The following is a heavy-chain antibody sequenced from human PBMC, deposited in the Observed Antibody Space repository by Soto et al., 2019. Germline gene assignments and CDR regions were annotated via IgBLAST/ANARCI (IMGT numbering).Heavy chain of an antibody. CDR1: GFSLNTSGVS. J-gene: IGHJ4*02. Sequence: QITLKESGPTLVKPTQTLTLTCTFSGFSLNTSGVSVGWIRQPPGKALEWLALIYWDDDKRYSPSLKSRLTITKDTSKNQVVLTMTNMDPADTATYYCASKGVGATYSDYWGQGTLVTVSS. V-gene: IGHV2-5*02. CDR2: IYWDDDK. CDR3: ASKGVGATYSDY. D-gene: IGHD1-26*01.